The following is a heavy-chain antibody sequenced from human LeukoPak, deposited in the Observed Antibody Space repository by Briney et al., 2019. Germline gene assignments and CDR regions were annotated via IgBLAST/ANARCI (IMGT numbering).Heavy chain of an antibody. J-gene: IGHJ4*02. CDR3: ARGPGYYYGDY. CDR2: ISYDGNSK. CDR1: GFNFNNCA. V-gene: IGHV3-30-3*01. D-gene: IGHD3-22*01. Sequence: PGRSLRLSCAASGFNFNNCAMHWVRQAPGKGLERVAVISYDGNSKYYADSVKGRFTISRDNSKNTLYLQMNSLRPEDTAMYYCARGPGYYYGDYWGQGTLVTVSS.